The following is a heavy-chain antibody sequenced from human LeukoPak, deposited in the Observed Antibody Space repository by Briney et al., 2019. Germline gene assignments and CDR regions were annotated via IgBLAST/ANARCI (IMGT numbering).Heavy chain of an antibody. Sequence: ASVKVSCKASGYTFTSYGISWVRQAPGQGLEWMGWISAYNGNTNYAQKLQGRVTMTTDTSTSTAYMELRSLRSDDTAVYYCARAVSSTSSLGKSDYWGQGTLVTVSS. CDR2: ISAYNGNT. V-gene: IGHV1-18*04. CDR1: GYTFTSYG. D-gene: IGHD2-2*01. J-gene: IGHJ4*02. CDR3: ARAVSSTSSLGKSDY.